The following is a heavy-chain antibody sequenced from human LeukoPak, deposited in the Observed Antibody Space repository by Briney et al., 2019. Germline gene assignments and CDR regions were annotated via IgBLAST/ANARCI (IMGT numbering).Heavy chain of an antibody. CDR1: GGSISSGSYY. J-gene: IGHJ5*02. D-gene: IGHD3-3*01. CDR2: IYTSGNT. CDR3: ARDTYILRFLEGRSWFDP. V-gene: IGHV4-61*02. Sequence: SQTLSLTCTVSGGSISSGSYYWSWIRQPAGKGLEWIGRIYTSGNTNYNPALKSRVTISVDTSKNQFSLKLNSVTAADTAVYYCARDTYILRFLEGRSWFDPWGQGTLVTVSS.